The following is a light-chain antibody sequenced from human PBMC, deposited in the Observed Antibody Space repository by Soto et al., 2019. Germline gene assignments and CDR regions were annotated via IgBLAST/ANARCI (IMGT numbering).Light chain of an antibody. CDR1: QIFSSSY. V-gene: IGKV3-20*01. Sequence: EIVLTQSPGTLSLSPGERATLSCRASQIFSSSYLAWYQQKPGQAPRLLIYGASSRATGIPDRFSGSGSGTNFTLTVSRVEPEGVTVYYCQQYASSPVYTFGQGTKLEIK. CDR3: QQYASSPVYT. J-gene: IGKJ2*01. CDR2: GAS.